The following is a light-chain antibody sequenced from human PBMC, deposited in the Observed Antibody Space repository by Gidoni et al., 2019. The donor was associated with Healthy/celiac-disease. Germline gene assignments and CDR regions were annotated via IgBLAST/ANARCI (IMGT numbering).Light chain of an antibody. V-gene: IGLV1-44*01. CDR2: SNS. J-gene: IGLJ2*01. CDR1: TSNIGSNP. Sequence: QSVLTPPPSASGTPGQTITISCSESTSNIGSNPVNWYQHIPGASPKLLIYSNSQGPSGVPDRFSGSKSGTSASLAISDLQSEDEADYYCATWVDRLNGLTFGGGTKLTVL. CDR3: ATWVDRLNGLT.